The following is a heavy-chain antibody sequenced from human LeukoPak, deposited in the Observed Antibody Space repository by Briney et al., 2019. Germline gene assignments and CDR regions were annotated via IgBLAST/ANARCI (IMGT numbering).Heavy chain of an antibody. CDR3: TTDPPNLEVHSDILTGSYHSGY. CDR1: GFTFSNAW. J-gene: IGHJ4*02. V-gene: IGHV3-15*01. D-gene: IGHD3-9*01. Sequence: TGGSLRLSCAASGFTFSNAWMSWVRQAPGKGLEWVGRIKSKTDGGTTDYAAPVKGRFTISRDDSKNTLYLQMNSLTTEDTAVSYCTTDPPNLEVHSDILTGSYHSGYWGQGTLVTVSS. CDR2: IKSKTDGGTT.